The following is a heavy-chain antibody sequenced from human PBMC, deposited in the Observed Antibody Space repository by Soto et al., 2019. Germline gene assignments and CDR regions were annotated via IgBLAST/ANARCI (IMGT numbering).Heavy chain of an antibody. Sequence: ASVKVSCKASGYTFTGYYMHWVRQAPGQGLEWMGWINPNSGGTNYAQKFQGWVTMTRDTSISTAYMELSRLRSDDTAVYYCARAGRWLQFRYYYYGMDVWGQGTTVTVSS. J-gene: IGHJ6*02. CDR1: GYTFTGYY. V-gene: IGHV1-2*04. D-gene: IGHD5-12*01. CDR2: INPNSGGT. CDR3: ARAGRWLQFRYYYYGMDV.